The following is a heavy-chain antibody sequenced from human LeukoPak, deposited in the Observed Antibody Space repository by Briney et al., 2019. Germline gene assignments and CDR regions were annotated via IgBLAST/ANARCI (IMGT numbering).Heavy chain of an antibody. V-gene: IGHV3-64*01. Sequence: GGSLRLSCAASGFTFSSYAVHWVRQAPGKGLEYVSAISSNGGSTYYANSVKGRLTISRDNSKNTLYLQMGSLRAEDMAVYYCARYSGSLDAFDIWGQGTMVTVSS. J-gene: IGHJ3*02. CDR2: ISSNGGST. CDR3: ARYSGSLDAFDI. CDR1: GFTFSSYA. D-gene: IGHD1-26*01.